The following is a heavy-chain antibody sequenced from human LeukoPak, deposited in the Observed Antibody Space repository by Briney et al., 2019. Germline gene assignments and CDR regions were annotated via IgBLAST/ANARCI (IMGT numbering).Heavy chain of an antibody. CDR2: INPNSGGT. D-gene: IGHD2-21*01. V-gene: IGHV1-2*02. CDR1: GYTFTGYY. Sequence: ASVTVSCKASGYTFTGYYMHWVRQAPGQGLEWMGWINPNSGGTNYAQKFQGRVTMTRDTSISTAYMELSRLGSDDTAVYYCARRWLQPYSYYYFDYWGQGTLVTVSS. J-gene: IGHJ4*02. CDR3: ARRWLQPYSYYYFDY.